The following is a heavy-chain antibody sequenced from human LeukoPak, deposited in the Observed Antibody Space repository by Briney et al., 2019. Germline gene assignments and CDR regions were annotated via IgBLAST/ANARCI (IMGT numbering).Heavy chain of an antibody. J-gene: IGHJ5*02. V-gene: IGHV3-30-3*01. D-gene: IGHD6-19*01. CDR1: GFTFSDYY. CDR3: ARGWRQWLVRGWFDP. Sequence: GGSLRLSCAASGFTFSDYYMTWIRQAPGKGLEWVAVISYDGSNKYYADSVKGRFTISRDNSKNTLYLQMNSLRAEDTAVYYCARGWRQWLVRGWFDPWGQGTLVTVSS. CDR2: ISYDGSNK.